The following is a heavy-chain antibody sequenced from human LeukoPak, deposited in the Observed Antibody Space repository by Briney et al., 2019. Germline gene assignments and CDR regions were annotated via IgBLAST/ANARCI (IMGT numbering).Heavy chain of an antibody. CDR3: AKRHGDGYNYYFDY. CDR2: ISWNSGSI. J-gene: IGHJ4*02. CDR1: GFTFDDYA. Sequence: PGRSLRLSCAASGFTFDDYAMHWVRQAPGKGLEWVSGISWNSGSIGYADSVKGRFTISRDNAKNSLYLQMNSLRAEDTALYYCAKRHGDGYNYYFDYWGQGSLVTVSS. D-gene: IGHD5-24*01. V-gene: IGHV3-9*01.